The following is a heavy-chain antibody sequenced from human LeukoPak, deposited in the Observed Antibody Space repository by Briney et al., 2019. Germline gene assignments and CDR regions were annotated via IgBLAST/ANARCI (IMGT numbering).Heavy chain of an antibody. CDR1: GYTFTSYG. CDR2: INPSGGST. V-gene: IGHV1-46*01. Sequence: ASVKVSCKASGYTFTSYGISWVRQAPGQGLEWMGIINPSGGSTSYAQKFQGRVTMTRDMSTSTVYMELSSLRSEDTAVYYCARDSSGYWGQGALVTVSS. J-gene: IGHJ4*02. D-gene: IGHD3-22*01. CDR3: ARDSSGY.